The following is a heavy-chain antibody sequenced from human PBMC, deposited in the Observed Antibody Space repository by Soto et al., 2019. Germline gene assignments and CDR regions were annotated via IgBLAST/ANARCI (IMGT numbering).Heavy chain of an antibody. D-gene: IGHD3-22*01. Sequence: SETLSLTCTFSCGSIISGDYYWSWIRQPPGKGLEWIGCIYYSGSTYYNPSLKSRVTISVDTSKNQFSLKLSSVTAADTAVYYCARGSQSPYYYDSSGYYYWFDPWGQGTLVTVSS. V-gene: IGHV4-30-4*01. CDR3: ARGSQSPYYYDSSGYYYWFDP. J-gene: IGHJ5*02. CDR1: CGSIISGDYY. CDR2: IYYSGST.